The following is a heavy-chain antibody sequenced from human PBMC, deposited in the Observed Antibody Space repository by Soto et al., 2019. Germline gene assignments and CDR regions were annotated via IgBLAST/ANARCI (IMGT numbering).Heavy chain of an antibody. Sequence: QVQLVQSGAEVKKPGASVRVSSKASGSTFTSYGITWVRQAPGKGLEWMGWVSAYNGNTNYAQKLQGRGTMTTDTSTSTAYMELRSLRSDDTAVYYCARDLHGDPYYWGQGTLVTVSS. J-gene: IGHJ4*02. V-gene: IGHV1-18*01. D-gene: IGHD4-17*01. CDR2: VSAYNGNT. CDR3: ARDLHGDPYY. CDR1: GSTFTSYG.